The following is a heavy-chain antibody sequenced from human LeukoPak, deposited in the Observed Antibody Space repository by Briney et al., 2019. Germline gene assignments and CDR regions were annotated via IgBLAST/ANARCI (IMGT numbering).Heavy chain of an antibody. CDR1: GGTFSSYA. J-gene: IGHJ4*02. CDR2: IIPILGMA. D-gene: IGHD3-16*02. V-gene: IGHV1-69*04. Sequence: SVKVSCKASGGTFSSYAISWVRQAPGQGLEWMGRIIPILGMANYAQKFQGRVTITADKSTSTAYMELSSLRSEDTAVYYCASESLMITFGGISVRGVGNYFDYWGQGTLVTVSS. CDR3: ASESLMITFGGISVRGVGNYFDY.